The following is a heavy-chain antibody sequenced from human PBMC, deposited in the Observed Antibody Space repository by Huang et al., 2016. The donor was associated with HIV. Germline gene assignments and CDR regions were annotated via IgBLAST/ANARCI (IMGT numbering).Heavy chain of an antibody. CDR2: ISAFKGDT. V-gene: IGHV1-18*01. D-gene: IGHD3-22*01. J-gene: IGHJ3*01. Sequence: QAQLMQSGPEVKKPGASVKVSCKTSGYSFTVYGITWVRQAPGQGPEWVGWISAFKGDTEIAQRLQGRVTLTTDTSTSMAYMELRSLRFDDTAVYFCARDPKYHRIGYYRQRRGIDVWGQGTMVSVSS. CDR1: GYSFTVYG. CDR3: ARDPKYHRIGYYRQRRGIDV.